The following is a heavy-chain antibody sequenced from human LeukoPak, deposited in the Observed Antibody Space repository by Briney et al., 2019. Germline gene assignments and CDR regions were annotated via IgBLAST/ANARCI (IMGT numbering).Heavy chain of an antibody. CDR3: ARGGVWFGASDAFDF. Sequence: SGTLSLTCAVSGGSISSSNWWSWIRQPPGKGLEWIGEIYHSGSTNYNPSLKSRVTISVDRSKSQFSLKLTSVTAADTAVYSCARGGVWFGASDAFDFWGQGTMVTVSS. D-gene: IGHD3-10*01. V-gene: IGHV4-4*02. CDR2: IYHSGST. J-gene: IGHJ3*01. CDR1: GGSISSSNW.